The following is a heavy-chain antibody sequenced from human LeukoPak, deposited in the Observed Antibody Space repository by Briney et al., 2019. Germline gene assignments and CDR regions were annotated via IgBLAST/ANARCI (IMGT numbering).Heavy chain of an antibody. Sequence: PSETLSLTCTVSGGSISSYYWSWIRQPAGKGLEWIGRIYTSGSTNYNPSLRSRVTMSVDTSKNQFSLKLSSVTAADTAVYYCARRYCSGGSCLGYFDYWGQGTLVTVSS. D-gene: IGHD2-15*01. CDR1: GGSISSYY. V-gene: IGHV4-4*07. CDR2: IYTSGST. CDR3: ARRYCSGGSCLGYFDY. J-gene: IGHJ4*02.